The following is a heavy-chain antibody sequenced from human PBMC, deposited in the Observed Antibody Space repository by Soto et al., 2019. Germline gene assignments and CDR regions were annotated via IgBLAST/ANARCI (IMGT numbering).Heavy chain of an antibody. CDR3: TTWLTAHFDY. V-gene: IGHV3-23*01. D-gene: IGHD6-19*01. CDR2: SSDRRTGNT. CDR1: GFTFSSYT. Sequence: GFLRLSCAASGFTFSSYTLSWVRRAPGEGLEWVATSSDRRTGNTHYSDSVRGRFTLSRDYSRNILFLQMDSLRADDTALYYCTTWLTAHFDYWGRGTQVTVSS. J-gene: IGHJ4*02.